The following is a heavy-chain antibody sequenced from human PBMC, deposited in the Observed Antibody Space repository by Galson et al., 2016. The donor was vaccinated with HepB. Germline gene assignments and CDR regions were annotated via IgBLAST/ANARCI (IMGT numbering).Heavy chain of an antibody. CDR1: GFTFRSYD. CDR3: ARSKDSRWYSSFDY. CDR2: INYSGSNA. D-gene: IGHD6-13*01. J-gene: IGHJ4*02. Sequence: SLRLSCAASGFTFRSYDMSWVCQAPGKGLEWVSGINYSGSNAYYADSVKGRFTISRDNSKNTLYLQMNSLRVEDTAVYYCARSKDSRWYSSFDYWGQGTLATVSS. V-gene: IGHV3-23*01.